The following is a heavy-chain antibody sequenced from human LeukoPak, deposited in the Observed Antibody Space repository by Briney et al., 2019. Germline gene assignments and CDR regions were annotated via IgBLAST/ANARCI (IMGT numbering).Heavy chain of an antibody. Sequence: SGTLSLTCAVSGGSISSNNWWNWVRQPPGKGLEWIGEIYHSGSANYNPSLKSLVTISVDKSTNQFSLRLTSVTAADTAVYYCARDVGARIEGYWGQGTLVTVSS. V-gene: IGHV4-4*02. CDR2: IYHSGSA. CDR3: ARDVGARIEGY. J-gene: IGHJ4*02. CDR1: GGSISSNNW. D-gene: IGHD1-26*01.